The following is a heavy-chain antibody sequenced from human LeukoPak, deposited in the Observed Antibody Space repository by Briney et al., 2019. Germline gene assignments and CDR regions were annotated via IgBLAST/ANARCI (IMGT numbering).Heavy chain of an antibody. D-gene: IGHD5-24*01. Sequence: SETLSLTCTASGGSISSYYWSWIRQPPGKGLEWIGYIYTSGSTNYNPSLKSRVTISVDTSKNQFSLKLSSVTAADTAVYYCASGGGDGYNYDYWGQGTLVTVSS. J-gene: IGHJ4*02. CDR3: ASGGGDGYNYDY. CDR1: GGSISSYY. CDR2: IYTSGST. V-gene: IGHV4-4*09.